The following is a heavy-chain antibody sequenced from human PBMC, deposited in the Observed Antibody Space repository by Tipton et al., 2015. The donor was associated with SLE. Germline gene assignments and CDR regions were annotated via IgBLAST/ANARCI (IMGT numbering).Heavy chain of an antibody. CDR3: AKGFGSGWFSAEYFQR. CDR1: GFTFDDYA. J-gene: IGHJ1*01. D-gene: IGHD6-19*01. CDR2: ISGDGGSR. V-gene: IGHV3-43*02. Sequence: SLRLSCAASGFTFDDYAMHWVRQAPGKGLEWVSGISGDGGSRYYVDSVKGRFTISRDNSKNSLYLQMNSLRTEDTALYYCAKGFGSGWFSAEYFQRWGQGTLVTVSS.